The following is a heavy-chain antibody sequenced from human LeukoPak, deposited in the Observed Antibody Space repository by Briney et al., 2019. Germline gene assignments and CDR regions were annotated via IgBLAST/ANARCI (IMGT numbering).Heavy chain of an antibody. Sequence: GGSLRLSCAASGFTFNNYAMNWVRQGPGEGLEWVSAISGTGGSTYYADSVKGRFTISRDNSKNTLYLQMNSLRADDTAVYCCAQAEKRGSGHRFQHWGQGILVTVSS. CDR2: ISGTGGST. J-gene: IGHJ1*01. CDR1: GFTFNNYA. V-gene: IGHV3-23*01. D-gene: IGHD3-16*01. CDR3: AQAEKRGSGHRFQH.